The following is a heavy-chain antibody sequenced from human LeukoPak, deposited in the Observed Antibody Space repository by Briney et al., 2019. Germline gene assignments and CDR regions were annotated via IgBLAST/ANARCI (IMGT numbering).Heavy chain of an antibody. CDR1: GYSISSGYF. CDR2: MYHSGTT. D-gene: IGHD1-14*01. V-gene: IGHV4-38-2*02. J-gene: IGHJ4*02. CDR3: AVEPPTRRSY. Sequence: SETLSLTCTLSGYSISSGYFWGWIRQPPGKGLEWIGSMYHSGTTYYNPSLKSRVTISVDTSKNQFSLKLRSVTAADTAVYYCAVEPPTRRSYWGQGTLVTVSS.